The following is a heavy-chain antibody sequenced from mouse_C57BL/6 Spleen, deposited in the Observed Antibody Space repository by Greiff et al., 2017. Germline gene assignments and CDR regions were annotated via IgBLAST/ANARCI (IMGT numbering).Heavy chain of an antibody. CDR2: IDPENGDT. CDR1: GFNIKDDY. J-gene: IGHJ3*01. V-gene: IGHV14-4*01. D-gene: IGHD1-1*01. Sequence: EVQLQQSGAELVRPGASVKLSCTASGFNIKDDYMHWVKQRPEQGLEWIGWIDPENGDTEYASKFQGKATITADTSSNTAYLQLSSLTSADTAVYYCTPRYGSSWFAYWGQGTLVTVSA. CDR3: TPRYGSSWFAY.